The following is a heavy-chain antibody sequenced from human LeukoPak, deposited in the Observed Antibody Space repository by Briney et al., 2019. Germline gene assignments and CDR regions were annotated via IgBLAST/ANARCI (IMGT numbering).Heavy chain of an antibody. Sequence: GGSLRLSCAASGFNFSSYFMHWVRQAPGKGLEWVALIAYDGTVKYYADSVKGRFTISRDNSKNTLYLQMNSLRAEDTAVYYCAKNRDNWNDLDEFDYRGQGTLVTVSS. CDR2: IAYDGTVK. CDR3: AKNRDNWNDLDEFDY. D-gene: IGHD1-20*01. J-gene: IGHJ4*02. V-gene: IGHV3-30*04. CDR1: GFNFSSYF.